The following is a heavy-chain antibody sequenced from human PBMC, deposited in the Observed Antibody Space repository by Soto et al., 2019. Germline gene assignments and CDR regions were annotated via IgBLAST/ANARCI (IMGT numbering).Heavy chain of an antibody. CDR1: GFSFSNNG. D-gene: IGHD3-16*01. Sequence: QVQLVGSGGGVVQPGRSLRLSCAASGFSFSNNGMHWVRQAPGKGLEWVAIISYDGSQKYYADSVRGRFTISRDNSKNTLYLQMNSLRVEDTAIYYCAKDRVESGLGEIDYWGQGTLVTVSS. CDR3: AKDRVESGLGEIDY. CDR2: ISYDGSQK. V-gene: IGHV3-30*18. J-gene: IGHJ4*02.